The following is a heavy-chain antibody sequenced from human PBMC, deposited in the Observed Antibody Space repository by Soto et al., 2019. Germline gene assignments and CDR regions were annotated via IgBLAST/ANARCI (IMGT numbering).Heavy chain of an antibody. V-gene: IGHV3-33*01. CDR3: ARVQYCSSTSCPDAFDI. CDR2: IWYDGSNK. J-gene: IGHJ3*02. Sequence: GGSLRLSCAASGFTFSSYGMHWVRQAPGKGLEWVAVIWYDGSNKYYADSVKGRFTISRDNSKNTLYLQMNSLRAEDTAVYYCARVQYCSSTSCPDAFDIWGQGTMVTVSS. CDR1: GFTFSSYG. D-gene: IGHD2-2*01.